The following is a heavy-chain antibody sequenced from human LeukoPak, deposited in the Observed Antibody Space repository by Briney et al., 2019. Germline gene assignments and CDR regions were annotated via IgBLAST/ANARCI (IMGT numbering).Heavy chain of an antibody. Sequence: GGSLRLSCAASGFTVSSNYMNWVRQAPGKGLEWVSVIYSGGFTYYADFVKGRFTISRDNSKNTLYLQMKSLRPEDTAVYYCAREYYGMDVWGQGTTVTVSS. CDR3: AREYYGMDV. J-gene: IGHJ6*02. CDR2: IYSGGFT. V-gene: IGHV3-53*01. CDR1: GFTVSSNY.